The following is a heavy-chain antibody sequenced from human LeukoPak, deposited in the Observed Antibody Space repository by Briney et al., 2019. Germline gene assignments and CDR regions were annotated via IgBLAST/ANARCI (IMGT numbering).Heavy chain of an antibody. Sequence: QPGGSLRLSCAVSGFTVSSNYISWVRQAPGKGLEWVSVIYSGGTTYYADSVKGRFTISRDNSKNTLYLQMNSLRAEDTAVYYCARERWLQSPGWCFDLWGRGTLVTVSS. CDR3: ARERWLQSPGWCFDL. CDR2: IYSGGTT. V-gene: IGHV3-53*01. J-gene: IGHJ2*01. D-gene: IGHD5-24*01. CDR1: GFTVSSNY.